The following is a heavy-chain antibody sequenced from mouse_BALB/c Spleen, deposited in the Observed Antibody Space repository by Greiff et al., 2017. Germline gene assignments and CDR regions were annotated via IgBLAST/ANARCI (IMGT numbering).Heavy chain of an antibody. CDR2: IAPGSGST. D-gene: IGHD2-4*01. J-gene: IGHJ3*01. V-gene: IGHV1-56*01. Sequence: QVQLQQSGAELARPGASVKLSCKASGYTFTSYWMQWVKQRPGQGLEWIGRIAPGSGSTYYNEMFKGKATLTVDTSSSTAYIQLSSLSSEDSAVYFCARGDYAIAYWGQGTLVTVSA. CDR3: ARGDYAIAY. CDR1: GYTFTSYW.